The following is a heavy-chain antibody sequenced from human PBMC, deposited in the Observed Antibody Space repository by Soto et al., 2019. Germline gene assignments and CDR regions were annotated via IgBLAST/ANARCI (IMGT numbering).Heavy chain of an antibody. CDR1: GGTFSSYA. J-gene: IGHJ5*02. CDR2: IIPIFGTA. CDR3: ARDIDPRAGENWFDP. D-gene: IGHD7-27*01. Sequence: QVQLVQSGAEVKKPGSSVKVSCKASGGTFSSYAISWVRQAPGQGLEWLGGIIPIFGTANYAQKFQGRVRITADKSTSTAYMELSSLRSEDTAVYYCARDIDPRAGENWFDPWGQGTLVTVSS. V-gene: IGHV1-69*06.